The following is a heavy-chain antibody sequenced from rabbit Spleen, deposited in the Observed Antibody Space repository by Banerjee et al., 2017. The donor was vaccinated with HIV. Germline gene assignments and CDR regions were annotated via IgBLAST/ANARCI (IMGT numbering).Heavy chain of an antibody. Sequence: QSLEESGGDLVKPEGSLTLTCTASGFSLTNNYMMCWVRQAPGKGLEWIGCIYIGDGNTYYASWAKGRFTISKTSSTTVTLQMTSLTAADTATYFCARAGAVGSGWYFDLWGPGTLVTVS. CDR1: GFSLTNNYM. D-gene: IGHD3-1*01. CDR2: IYIGDGNT. J-gene: IGHJ4*01. V-gene: IGHV1S40*01. CDR3: ARAGAVGSGWYFDL.